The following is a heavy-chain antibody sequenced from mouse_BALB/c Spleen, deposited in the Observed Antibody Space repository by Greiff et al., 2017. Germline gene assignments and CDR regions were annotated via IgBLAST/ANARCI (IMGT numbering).Heavy chain of an antibody. V-gene: IGHV14-1*02. CDR2: IDPENGNT. CDR1: GFNIKDYY. J-gene: IGHJ2*01. D-gene: IGHD1-1*01. Sequence: EVQLQQSGAELVRPGALVKLSCKASGFNIKDYYMHWVKQRPEQGLEWIGWIDPENGNTIYDPKFQGKASITADTSSNTAYLQLSSLTSEDTAVYYCARWYYGSSLPFDYWGQGTTLTVSS. CDR3: ARWYYGSSLPFDY.